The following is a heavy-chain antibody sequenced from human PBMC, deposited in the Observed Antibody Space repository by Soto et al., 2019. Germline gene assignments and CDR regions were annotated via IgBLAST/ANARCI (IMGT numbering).Heavy chain of an antibody. CDR3: ARYRREAVAGYTLDN. CDR1: CGSIISNY. CDR2: VYNSGST. Sequence: SETLSLTCTFSCGSIISNYWTWIRQPPGKGLEWIGYVYNSGSTNYNPSLKSRVTISEGTSKSQFSLKVNSMTAADTAVYYCARYRREAVAGYTLDNWGQGILVTVSS. J-gene: IGHJ4*02. D-gene: IGHD6-13*01. V-gene: IGHV4-59*01.